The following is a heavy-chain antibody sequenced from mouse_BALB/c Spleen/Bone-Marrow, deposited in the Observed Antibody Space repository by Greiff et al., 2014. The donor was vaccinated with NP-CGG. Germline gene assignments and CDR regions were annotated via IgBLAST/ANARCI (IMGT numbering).Heavy chain of an antibody. CDR3: AGRGYHLYAMDY. D-gene: IGHD2-2*01. CDR2: ISYSGST. V-gene: IGHV3-2*02. Sequence: EVQLQQSGPGLVKPSQSLSLTCTVTGYSITSDYAWNWIRQFPGNKLEWMGYISYSGSTSYNPSLKSRISITRDTSKNQFFLQLNSVTTEDTATYYCAGRGYHLYAMDYWGQGTSVTVSS. CDR1: GYSITSDYA. J-gene: IGHJ4*01.